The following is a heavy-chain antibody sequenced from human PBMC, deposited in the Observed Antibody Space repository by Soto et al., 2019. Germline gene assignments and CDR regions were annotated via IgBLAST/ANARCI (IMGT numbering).Heavy chain of an antibody. CDR2: IYYSGST. CDR3: ARQGYCSGGSCYSHYYYYYGMDV. V-gene: IGHV4-59*08. J-gene: IGHJ6*02. Sequence: SETLSLTCTVSGGSISSYYWSWIRQPPGKGLEWIGYIYYSGSTNYNPSLKSRVTISVDTSKNQFSLKLSSVTAADTAVYYCARQGYCSGGSCYSHYYYYYGMDVWGQGTTVTVSS. CDR1: GGSISSYY. D-gene: IGHD2-15*01.